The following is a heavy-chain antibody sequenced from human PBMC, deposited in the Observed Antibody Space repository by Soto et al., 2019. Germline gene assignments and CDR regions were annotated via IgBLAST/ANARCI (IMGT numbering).Heavy chain of an antibody. D-gene: IGHD3-3*01. Sequence: LSETLSLTCTVSGGSISSSSYYWGWIRQPPGKGLEWIGSIYYSGSTYYNPSLKSRVTISVDTSKNQFSLKLSSVTAADTAVYYCARRWYYDFWSGYSRGYYFDYWGQGTLVTVS. CDR2: IYYSGST. J-gene: IGHJ4*02. CDR3: ARRWYYDFWSGYSRGYYFDY. V-gene: IGHV4-39*01. CDR1: GGSISSSSYY.